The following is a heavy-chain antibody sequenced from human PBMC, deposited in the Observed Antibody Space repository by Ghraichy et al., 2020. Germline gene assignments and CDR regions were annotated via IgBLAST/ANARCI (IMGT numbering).Heavy chain of an antibody. V-gene: IGHV3-9*01. J-gene: IGHJ3*02. CDR3: AKDLGYSGSYSFLDAFDI. CDR2: ISWNSGSI. D-gene: IGHD1-26*01. CDR1: GFTFDDYA. Sequence: GGSLRLSCAASGFTFDDYAMHWVRQAPGKGLEWVSGISWNSGSIGYADSVKGRFTISRDNAKNSLYLQMNSLRAEDTALYYCAKDLGYSGSYSFLDAFDIWGQGTMVTVSS.